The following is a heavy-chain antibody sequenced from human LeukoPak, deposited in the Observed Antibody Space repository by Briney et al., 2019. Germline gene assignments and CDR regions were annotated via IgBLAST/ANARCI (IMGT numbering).Heavy chain of an antibody. CDR2: ISNGGGST. J-gene: IGHJ4*02. Sequence: HTGGSLRLSCAASGLTFSNYAMSWVRQAPGKGLEWVSAISNGGGSTYYADSVKGRFTIFRDNSNNTAYLQMNSLRVDDTAVYYCARIGGVYHYFAYWGQGFLVTVSS. D-gene: IGHD5/OR15-5a*01. CDR3: ARIGGVYHYFAY. V-gene: IGHV3-23*01. CDR1: GLTFSNYA.